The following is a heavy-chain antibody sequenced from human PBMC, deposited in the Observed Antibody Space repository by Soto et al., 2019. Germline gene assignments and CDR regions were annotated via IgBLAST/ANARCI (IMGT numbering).Heavy chain of an antibody. V-gene: IGHV4-39*01. J-gene: IGHJ4*02. CDR3: SNPRQGDYDFLSGYYALDY. D-gene: IGHD3-3*01. Sequence: SETLSLTCTVSGASISSSRSYWGWVRQPPGKGLEWIVSFYYTGGTYSTYYNPSLKSRVTISVDTSKSQFSLNLRSVTAADTGGDYCSNPRQGDYDFLSGYYALDYLGQGTLVTVSS. CDR1: GASISSSRSY. CDR2: FYYTGGT.